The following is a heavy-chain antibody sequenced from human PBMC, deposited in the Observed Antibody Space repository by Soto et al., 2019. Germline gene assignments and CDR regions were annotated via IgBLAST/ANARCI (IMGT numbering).Heavy chain of an antibody. CDR3: ARQSLLLGTGEDENFDY. D-gene: IGHD7-27*01. V-gene: IGHV4-39*01. Sequence: QLQLQESGPGVVKRSETLSLTCTVSGGSISSSSYYWGWIRQPPGKGLEWIGSIYYSGSTYYNPSLKSRVTISVDTSKNQFSLKLSSVTAADTAVYYCARQSLLLGTGEDENFDYWGQGTLVTVSS. CDR2: IYYSGST. CDR1: GGSISSSSYY. J-gene: IGHJ4*02.